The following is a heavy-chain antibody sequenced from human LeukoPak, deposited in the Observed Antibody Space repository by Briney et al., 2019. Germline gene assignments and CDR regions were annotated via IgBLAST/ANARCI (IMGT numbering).Heavy chain of an antibody. J-gene: IGHJ4*02. V-gene: IGHV4-4*02. Sequence: SETLSLTCSVSIGSISSSKWWSWVRQSPVKGLEWIGEIYLYGTTNYNPSFTSRVTMSVDRSRNQFSLKLTSVTAADTAVYYCARDRADFWSGYYFDYWGQGTLVTVSS. CDR3: ARDRADFWSGYYFDY. CDR2: IYLYGTT. CDR1: IGSISSSKW. D-gene: IGHD3-3*01.